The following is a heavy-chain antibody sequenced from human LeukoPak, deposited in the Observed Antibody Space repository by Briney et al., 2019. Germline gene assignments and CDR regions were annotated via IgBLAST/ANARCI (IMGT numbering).Heavy chain of an antibody. CDR2: IIPIFGTA. V-gene: IGHV1-69*05. CDR3: ARRYCSGGSCYSDY. Sequence: ASVKVSCKASGGTFSSYAISWVRQAPGQGLEWMGGIIPIFGTANYAQKLQGRVTMTTDTSTSTAYMELRSLRSDDTAVYYCARRYCSGGSCYSDYWGQGTLVTVSS. D-gene: IGHD2-15*01. J-gene: IGHJ4*02. CDR1: GGTFSSYA.